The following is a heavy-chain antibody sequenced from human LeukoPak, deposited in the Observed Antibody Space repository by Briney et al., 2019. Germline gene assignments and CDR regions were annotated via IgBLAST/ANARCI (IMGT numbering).Heavy chain of an antibody. CDR1: GFTFTSHA. D-gene: IGHD2-2*01. CDR3: ASGQYCSSTVCYFFDY. J-gene: IGHJ4*02. V-gene: IGHV3-23*01. CDR2: IRGSGGST. Sequence: GGSLRLSCAASGFTFTSHAMSWVRQAPGKGLEWVSAIRGSGGSTYYADSVKGRFTISRDNSKNTLYLQMNSLRAEDTAVYYCASGQYCSSTVCYFFDYWGQGTPVTVSS.